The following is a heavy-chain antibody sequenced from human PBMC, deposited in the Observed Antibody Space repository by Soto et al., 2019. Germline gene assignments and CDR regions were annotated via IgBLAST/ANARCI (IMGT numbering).Heavy chain of an antibody. CDR1: GGSVTSGNYY. D-gene: IGHD3-10*01. CDR2: IYHNGNA. Sequence: ASETLSLTCSISGGSVTSGNYYWSWIRQPPGKGLEWIGYIYHNGNADYNPSLKSGVTMSVDTSKNQFSLKVRSVTAADTAVYYCARRAYPTGGDNGFAPGGQETRVTFPS. CDR3: ARRAYPTGGDNGFAP. V-gene: IGHV4-61*01. J-gene: IGHJ5*02.